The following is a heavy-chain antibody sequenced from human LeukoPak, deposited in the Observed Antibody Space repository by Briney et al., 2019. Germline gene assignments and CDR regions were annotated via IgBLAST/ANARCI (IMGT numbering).Heavy chain of an antibody. CDR1: GGSISSYY. CDR3: ARQTYYYDSSGYFFDY. J-gene: IGHJ4*02. CDR2: IYYSGST. D-gene: IGHD3-22*01. V-gene: IGHV4-59*08. Sequence: SETLSLTCTVSGGSISSYYWSWIRQPPGKGLEWVGYIYYSGSTNYNPSLKSRVTISADTSKNQFSLKLSSVTAADTAVYYCARQTYYYDSSGYFFDYWGQGTLVTVSS.